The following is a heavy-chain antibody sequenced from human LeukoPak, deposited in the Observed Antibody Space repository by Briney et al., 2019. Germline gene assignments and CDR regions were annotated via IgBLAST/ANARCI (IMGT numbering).Heavy chain of an antibody. J-gene: IGHJ4*02. CDR1: GGSISSSSYY. Sequence: SETLSLTCTVSGGSISSSSYYWGWIRQPPGKGLEWIGSIYYSGNTYYNPSLKSRVTISVDTSKNQFSLKLSSVTAADTAVYYCARGTGSKIDYWGQGTLVTVSS. V-gene: IGHV4-39*07. CDR3: ARGTGSKIDY. CDR2: IYYSGNT. D-gene: IGHD1-1*01.